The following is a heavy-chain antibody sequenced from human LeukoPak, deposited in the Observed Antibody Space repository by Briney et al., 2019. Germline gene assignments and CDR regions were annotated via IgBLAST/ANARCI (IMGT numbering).Heavy chain of an antibody. J-gene: IGHJ4*02. Sequence: GSVKVSCKASGYTLTSYGISWVRQAPGQGLEWMGWISAYNGNTNYAQKLQGRVTMTTDTSTSTAYMELRSLRSDDTAVYYCARDGYSSGWYYFDYWGQGTLVTVSS. D-gene: IGHD6-19*01. CDR1: GYTLTSYG. CDR3: ARDGYSSGWYYFDY. V-gene: IGHV1-18*01. CDR2: ISAYNGNT.